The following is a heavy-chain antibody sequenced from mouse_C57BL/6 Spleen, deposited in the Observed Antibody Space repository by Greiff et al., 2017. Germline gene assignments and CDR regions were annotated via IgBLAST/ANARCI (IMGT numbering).Heavy chain of an antibody. CDR2: IDPSDSYT. Sequence: VQLQQPGAELVMPGASVKLSCKASGYTFTSYWMHWVKQRPGQGLEWIGEIDPSDSYTNYNQKFKGKSTLTVDKSSSTAYMQLSSLTSEDSAVYYCARSYYGKGYFDVWGTGTTVTVSS. V-gene: IGHV1-69*01. CDR3: ARSYYGKGYFDV. CDR1: GYTFTSYW. D-gene: IGHD2-10*01. J-gene: IGHJ1*03.